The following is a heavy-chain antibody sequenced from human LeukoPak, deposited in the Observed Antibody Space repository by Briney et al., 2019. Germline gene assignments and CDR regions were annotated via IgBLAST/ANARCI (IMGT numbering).Heavy chain of an antibody. CDR3: ERDLYTVFDI. V-gene: IGHV4-31*03. Sequence: SETLSLTCTVSGGSISSGGYYWSWIRQHPGKGLEWIGYIYYSGSTYYNPSLKSRVTISVDTSKNQFSLKLSSVTAADTAVYYCERDLYTVFDIWGQGTMVTVSS. D-gene: IGHD5/OR15-5a*01. J-gene: IGHJ3*02. CDR1: GGSISSGGYY. CDR2: IYYSGST.